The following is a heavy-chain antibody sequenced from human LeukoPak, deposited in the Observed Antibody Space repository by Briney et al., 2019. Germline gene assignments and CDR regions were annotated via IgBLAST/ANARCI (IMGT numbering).Heavy chain of an antibody. D-gene: IGHD2-15*01. J-gene: IGHJ5*02. CDR2: LYSGGST. Sequence: SETLTLTCTVSGGPFSVYYWSWIRQPAGKGLEWIGGLYSGGSTRYNPSLKSRVTMFVRESKNHSSLNLTSVTAADTAAYYCARSDCYGGNCYSVLFDPWGQGTLVTVSS. CDR3: ARSDCYGGNCYSVLFDP. V-gene: IGHV4-4*07. CDR1: GGPFSVYY.